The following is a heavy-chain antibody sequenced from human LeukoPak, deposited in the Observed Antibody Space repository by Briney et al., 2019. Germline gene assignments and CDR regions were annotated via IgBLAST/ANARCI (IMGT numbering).Heavy chain of an antibody. Sequence: PGGSLRLSCAASGFTFSSYSMNWVRQAPGKGLEWVSAISGRSGSTYYADSVKGRFTISRDSSKNTLYLQMNSLRADDTAVYYCAKWGDYDVLTGYYVSDFWGQGTLVTVSS. CDR1: GFTFSSYS. D-gene: IGHD3-9*01. J-gene: IGHJ4*02. V-gene: IGHV3-23*01. CDR3: AKWGDYDVLTGYYVSDF. CDR2: ISGRSGST.